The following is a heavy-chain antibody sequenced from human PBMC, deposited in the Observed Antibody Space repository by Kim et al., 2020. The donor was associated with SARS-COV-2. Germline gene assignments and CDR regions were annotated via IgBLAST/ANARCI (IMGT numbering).Heavy chain of an antibody. D-gene: IGHD6-13*01. CDR1: GFTFDDYA. Sequence: GGSLRLSCAASGFTFDDYAMHWVRQAPGKGLEWVSGISWNSGSIDYADSVKGRFTISRDNAKNSLYLQMNSLRAEDTALYYCAKDITSGIAGGRFDPWGQGTLVTVSS. CDR2: ISWNSGSI. V-gene: IGHV3-9*01. CDR3: AKDITSGIAGGRFDP. J-gene: IGHJ5*02.